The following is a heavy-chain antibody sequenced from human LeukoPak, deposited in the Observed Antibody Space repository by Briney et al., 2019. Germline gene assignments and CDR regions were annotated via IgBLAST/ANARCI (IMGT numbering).Heavy chain of an antibody. CDR1: GFTLSSYA. Sequence: GGSLRLSCAASGFTLSSYAMSWVRQAPGKGLEWVSAISGSGGSTYYADSVKGRFTISRDNSKNTLYLQMNSLRAEDTAVYYCAKLRQDCSSTSWYGEDYFDYWGQGTLVTVSS. D-gene: IGHD2-2*01. CDR2: ISGSGGST. CDR3: AKLRQDCSSTSWYGEDYFDY. J-gene: IGHJ4*02. V-gene: IGHV3-23*01.